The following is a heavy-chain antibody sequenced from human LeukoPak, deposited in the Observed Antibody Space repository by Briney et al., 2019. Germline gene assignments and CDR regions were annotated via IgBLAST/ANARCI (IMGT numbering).Heavy chain of an antibody. J-gene: IGHJ4*02. D-gene: IGHD3-22*01. CDR1: GYTFTSYG. V-gene: IGHV1-18*01. Sequence: ASVKVSCKASGYTFTSYGISWVRQAPGQGLEWMGWISAYNGNTNYAQKLQGRVTMTTDTSTSTVYMELRSLRSDDTAVYYCARDPYYDSSGQIDYWGQGTLVTVSS. CDR3: ARDPYYDSSGQIDY. CDR2: ISAYNGNT.